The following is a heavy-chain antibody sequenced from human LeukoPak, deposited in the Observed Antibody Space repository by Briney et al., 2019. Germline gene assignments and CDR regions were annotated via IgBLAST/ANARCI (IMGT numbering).Heavy chain of an antibody. J-gene: IGHJ1*01. Sequence: GGSLRLSCAAPAFTLSDFTIHWVRQASGRGLEWVARIRSKANNYATEYGASVKGRFTISRDDAKNTAYLQMNSLKTEDTAIYYCSAGPSGWTEFFRHWGQGTLVTVSS. CDR2: IRSKANNYAT. V-gene: IGHV3-73*01. CDR1: AFTLSDFT. D-gene: IGHD6-19*01. CDR3: SAGPSGWTEFFRH.